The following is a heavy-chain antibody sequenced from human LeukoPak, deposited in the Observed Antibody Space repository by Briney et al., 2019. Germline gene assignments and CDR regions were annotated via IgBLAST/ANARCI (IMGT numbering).Heavy chain of an antibody. CDR1: GFTFSSYT. Sequence: GGSLRLSCAASGFTFSSYTMNWVRQAPGKGLEWVSAISGGDTYYASSAKGRFTISRDNSRNTLFLQMNSLRAEDTAVYYCAHLGVPAAIWGDYWGQGTLVTVSS. V-gene: IGHV3-23*01. CDR2: ISGGDT. D-gene: IGHD2-2*02. CDR3: AHLGVPAAIWGDY. J-gene: IGHJ4*02.